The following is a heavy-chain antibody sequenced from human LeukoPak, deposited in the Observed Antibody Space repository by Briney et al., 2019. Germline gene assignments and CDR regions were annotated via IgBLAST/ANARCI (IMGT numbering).Heavy chain of an antibody. J-gene: IGHJ3*02. Sequence: SETLSLTCTVSGDSISSYYWSWIRLAPGKGLEWIGNIHNSVNINYNPALKSRVTIFIDTSKNQFSLRLTSMTAADTAVYYCARTKQWLAFDIWGQGTMVTVPS. CDR3: ARTKQWLAFDI. CDR2: IHNSVNI. D-gene: IGHD6-19*01. V-gene: IGHV4-59*01. CDR1: GDSISSYY.